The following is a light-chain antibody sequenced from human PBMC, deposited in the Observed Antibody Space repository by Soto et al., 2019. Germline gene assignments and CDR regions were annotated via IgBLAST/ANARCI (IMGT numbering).Light chain of an antibody. Sequence: EIVLTQSPGTLSLSPGERATLSCGASQSVTSNYLAWYQQKPGQAPRLLICGASSRATGIPDRFSGSGSGTDFTLTISRLEPEDFAVYYCQQFGTSPYTFGQGTKLEIK. V-gene: IGKV3-20*01. CDR3: QQFGTSPYT. CDR2: GAS. J-gene: IGKJ2*01. CDR1: QSVTSNY.